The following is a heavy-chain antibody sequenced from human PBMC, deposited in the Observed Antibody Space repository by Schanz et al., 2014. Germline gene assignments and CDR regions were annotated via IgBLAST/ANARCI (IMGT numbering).Heavy chain of an antibody. V-gene: IGHV3-30*18. CDR3: AKDLHSDSGNYYSYYFDP. CDR1: GFNFANHA. CDR2: ISSDGSKK. J-gene: IGHJ4*02. Sequence: QVQLVESGGGVVQPERSLRLSCAASGFNFANHAIHWVRQGQGNGLQWVAVISSDGSKKLYADSVKARFTISRDNSKNSVSMQMDSLRPDDTAVYFCAKDLHSDSGNYYSYYFDPWGPGALVTVSS. D-gene: IGHD3-10*01.